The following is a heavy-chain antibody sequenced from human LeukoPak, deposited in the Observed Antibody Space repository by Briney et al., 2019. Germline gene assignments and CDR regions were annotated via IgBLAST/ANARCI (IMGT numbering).Heavy chain of an antibody. CDR2: IHYSGST. CDR1: GGSISSGSYF. D-gene: IGHD2-2*01. Sequence: SETLSLTCTVSGGSISSGSYFWSWIRQHPGKGLEWIGYIHYSGSTYNNPSLKSRVIISVNTSKNQLSLKLSSVTAADTAVYYCARDGCSGPSCHGNWFDPWGQGTLVTVSS. V-gene: IGHV4-31*03. CDR3: ARDGCSGPSCHGNWFDP. J-gene: IGHJ5*02.